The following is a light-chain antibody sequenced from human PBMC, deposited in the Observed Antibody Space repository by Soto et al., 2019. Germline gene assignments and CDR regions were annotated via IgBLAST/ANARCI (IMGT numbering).Light chain of an antibody. CDR3: QHSYRTPYT. J-gene: IGKJ2*01. CDR2: AAS. V-gene: IGKV1-39*01. Sequence: DIQMTQSPSSLSASVGDRVTITCRASQSISSYLNWYQQKPGKAPKLLIYAASSLQSGVPSRFSGSGSGTDFTLTISSLPPEDFATYYCQHSYRTPYTFGQGTKLEIK. CDR1: QSISSY.